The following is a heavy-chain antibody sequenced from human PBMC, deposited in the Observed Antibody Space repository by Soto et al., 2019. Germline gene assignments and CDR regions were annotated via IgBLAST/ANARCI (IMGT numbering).Heavy chain of an antibody. CDR3: ASFGFWSGLNYYYYGMDV. CDR1: GGSISSSSYY. J-gene: IGHJ6*02. Sequence: SETLSLTCTVSGGSISSSSYYWGWIRQPPGKGLEWIGGIYYSGSTYYNPSLKSRVTISVDTSKNQFSLKLSSVTAADTAVYYCASFGFWSGLNYYYYGMDVWGQGTTVTVSS. CDR2: IYYSGST. V-gene: IGHV4-39*07. D-gene: IGHD3-3*01.